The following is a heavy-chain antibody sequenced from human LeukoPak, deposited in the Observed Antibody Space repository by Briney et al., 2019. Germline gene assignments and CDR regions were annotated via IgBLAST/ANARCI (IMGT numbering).Heavy chain of an antibody. CDR3: AGGRSGYYGSGSYDN. Sequence: SETLSLTCAVSGGSISAYYWSWIRQPPGKGLEGIADFLYSGSTNYNPSLKSRVTISLGTSKNQFSLKLNSVTAADTAVYYCAGGRSGYYGSGSYDNWGQGTLVTVSS. CDR1: GGSISAYY. D-gene: IGHD3-10*01. CDR2: FLYSGST. J-gene: IGHJ4*02. V-gene: IGHV4-59*01.